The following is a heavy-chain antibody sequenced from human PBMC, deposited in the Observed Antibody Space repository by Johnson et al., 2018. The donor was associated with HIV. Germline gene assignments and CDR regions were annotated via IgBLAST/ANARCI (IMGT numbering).Heavy chain of an antibody. Sequence: VQLVESGGGVVQPGRSLRLSCAASGFIFSSYAMHWVRQAPGKGLEWVAVILYDGNNQYYADSVKGRFTISRDHSKNILYLQMNSLRAEDTAVYYCASQHIVVTDGRDVFDIWGQGTMVTVSS. J-gene: IGHJ3*02. CDR1: GFIFSSYA. V-gene: IGHV3-30-3*01. CDR2: ILYDGNNQ. CDR3: ASQHIVVTDGRDVFDI. D-gene: IGHD2-21*01.